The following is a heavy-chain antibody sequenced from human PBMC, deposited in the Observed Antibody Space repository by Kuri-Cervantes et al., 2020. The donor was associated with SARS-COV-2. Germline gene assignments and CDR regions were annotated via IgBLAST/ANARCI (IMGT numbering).Heavy chain of an antibody. Sequence: GSLRLSCTVSGGSTSSSRYYWGWIRQPPGKRLEWIGSIYYTGKTSYSPPLKTRVTISVDPSKNQFSLKLTSVTAADTAVYYCARQDYDFWTGDHDFWGQGNLVTVSS. D-gene: IGHD3-3*01. CDR3: ARQDYDFWTGDHDF. CDR2: IYYTGKT. CDR1: GGSTSSSRYY. V-gene: IGHV4-39*01. J-gene: IGHJ4*02.